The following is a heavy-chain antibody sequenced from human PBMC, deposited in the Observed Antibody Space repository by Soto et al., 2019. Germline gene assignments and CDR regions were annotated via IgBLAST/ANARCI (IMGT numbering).Heavy chain of an antibody. CDR3: ARGQYYYDSSGTGLNWFDP. Sequence: ASVKVSCKVSGYTLTELSMHWVRQAPGKGLEWMGGFDPEDGNTNYAQKFQGRVTMTTDTSTNTAYMELSSLRSEDTAVYYCARGQYYYDSSGTGLNWFDPGGQGTLVTFS. J-gene: IGHJ5*02. CDR1: GYTLTELS. V-gene: IGHV1-24*01. CDR2: FDPEDGNT. D-gene: IGHD3-22*01.